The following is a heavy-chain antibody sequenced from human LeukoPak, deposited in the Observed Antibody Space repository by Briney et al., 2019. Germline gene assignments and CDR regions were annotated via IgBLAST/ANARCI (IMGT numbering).Heavy chain of an antibody. V-gene: IGHV3-30*04. CDR2: ISYDGSNK. Sequence: GRSLRLSCAASGFTFSSYAMHWVRQAPGKGLEWVAVISYDGSNKYYADSVKGRFTISRDNSKNTLYLQMNSPRAEDTAVYYCARASPYDFWRAYYYYYMDVWGKGTTVTVSS. CDR3: ARASPYDFWRAYYYYYMDV. D-gene: IGHD3-3*01. J-gene: IGHJ6*03. CDR1: GFTFSSYA.